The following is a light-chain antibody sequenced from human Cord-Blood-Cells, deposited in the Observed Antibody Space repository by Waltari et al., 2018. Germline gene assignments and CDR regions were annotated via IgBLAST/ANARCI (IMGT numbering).Light chain of an antibody. V-gene: IGKV3-11*01. CDR1: QSVSSY. CDR3: QQRSNWPRFT. Sequence: EIVLTQSPATLSLSPGERATLPCRASQSVSSYLACYQQKPGHAPSLLIYDESNRATGIPARFIGSGSGTDFTLTISSLEPEDFAVYYCQQRSNWPRFTFGPGTKVDIK. CDR2: DES. J-gene: IGKJ3*01.